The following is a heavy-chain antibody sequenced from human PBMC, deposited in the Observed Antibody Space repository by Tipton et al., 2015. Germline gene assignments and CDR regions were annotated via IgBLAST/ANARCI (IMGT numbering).Heavy chain of an antibody. CDR1: GFDFRYNY. CDR2: ISSHGDDK. J-gene: IGHJ2*01. D-gene: IGHD1-26*01. CDR3: AKDGIDSGWYFDV. Sequence: SLRLSCVVSGFDFRYNYMTWVRQAPGKGLEWVAIISSHGDDKHYTESVNGRFTISRDNSNNTLYLEMNNLTTEDTAVYYCAKDGIDSGWYFDVWGRGTVVTVSS. V-gene: IGHV3-30*18.